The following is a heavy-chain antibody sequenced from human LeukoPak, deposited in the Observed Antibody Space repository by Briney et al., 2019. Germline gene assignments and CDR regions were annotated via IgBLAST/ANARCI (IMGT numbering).Heavy chain of an antibody. CDR1: GLTVSSSY. V-gene: IGHV3-53*01. CDR2: IYIGDNP. J-gene: IGHJ4*02. CDR3: ARVRPWVFDY. Sequence: PGGSLRLSCAAPGLTVSSSYTSWVRQAPGKGLEWVSIIYIGDNPHYADSVKGRFTISRHNSKNTLYLQMNNLRAEDTAVYYCARVRPWVFDYWGQGTLVTVSS.